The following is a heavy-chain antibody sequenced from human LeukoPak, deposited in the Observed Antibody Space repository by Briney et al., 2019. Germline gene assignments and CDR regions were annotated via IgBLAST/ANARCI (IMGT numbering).Heavy chain of an antibody. CDR3: ARVRFLGGSGNSLWFDP. J-gene: IGHJ5*02. Sequence: GGSLRLSCAASGFTFSSYWMSWVRQAPGKGLEWVANIKQDGSEKYYVDSVKGRFTISRDNAKNSLYLQMNSLRAEDTAVYYCARVRFLGGSGNSLWFDPWGQGTLVTVSS. D-gene: IGHD3-10*01. V-gene: IGHV3-7*01. CDR2: IKQDGSEK. CDR1: GFTFSSYW.